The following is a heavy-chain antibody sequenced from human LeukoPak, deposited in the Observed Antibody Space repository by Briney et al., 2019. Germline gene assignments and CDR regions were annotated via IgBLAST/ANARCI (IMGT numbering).Heavy chain of an antibody. J-gene: IGHJ4*02. V-gene: IGHV2-70*04. D-gene: IGHD4-17*01. Sequence: SGPALVKPTQTLTLTCTFSGFSLTTSGMRVSWIRQPPGKALEWLARIDWDDDKFYSTSLKTRLTISKDTSKNQVVLTMTNMDPVDTATYYCARMGVGCGDYQFEYWGQGTLVTVSS. CDR2: IDWDDDK. CDR3: ARMGVGCGDYQFEY. CDR1: GFSLTTSGMR.